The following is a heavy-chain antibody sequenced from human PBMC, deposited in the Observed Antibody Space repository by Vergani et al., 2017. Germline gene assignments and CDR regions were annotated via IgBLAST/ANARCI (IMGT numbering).Heavy chain of an antibody. D-gene: IGHD1-14*01. CDR2: ISSSSSSI. CDR3: ARGGGYNRPNXFDP. J-gene: IGHJ5*02. Sequence: EVQLVESGGGLVKPGGSLRLSCAASGFTFSSYSMNWVRQAPGKGLEWVSSISSSSSSIYYADSVKGRFTISRDNAKNSLYLQMNSLRAEDTAVYYCARGGGYNRPNXFDPWGQGTLVTVSS. CDR1: GFTFSSYS. V-gene: IGHV3-21*01.